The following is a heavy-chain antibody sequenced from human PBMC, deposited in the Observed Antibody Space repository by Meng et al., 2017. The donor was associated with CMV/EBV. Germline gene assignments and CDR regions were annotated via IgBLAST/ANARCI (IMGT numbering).Heavy chain of an antibody. CDR1: GFTFSSYS. Sequence: GGSLRLSCAASGFTFSSYSMNWVRQAPGKGLEWVSAISGSGGSTYYADFVKGRFTISRDNSKNTLYLQMNSLRAEDTAVYYCAKEGLEYLAAGYNWFDPWGQGTLVTVSS. J-gene: IGHJ5*02. CDR2: ISGSGGST. D-gene: IGHD6-13*01. V-gene: IGHV3-23*01. CDR3: AKEGLEYLAAGYNWFDP.